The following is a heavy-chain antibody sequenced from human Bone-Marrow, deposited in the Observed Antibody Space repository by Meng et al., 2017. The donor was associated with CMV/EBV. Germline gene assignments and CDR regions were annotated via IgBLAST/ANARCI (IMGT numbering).Heavy chain of an antibody. J-gene: IGHJ6*02. Sequence: GESLKISCAASGFTFSSYEMNWVRQAPGKGLEWVSYISSSGSTIYYADSVKGRFTISRDNAKNSLYLQMNSLRAEDTAVYYCARDDIVVVPAAINTPLYYYYYGMDVWGQWNTVNV. V-gene: IGHV3-48*03. D-gene: IGHD2-2*01. CDR2: ISSSGSTI. CDR3: ARDDIVVVPAAINTPLYYYYYGMDV. CDR1: GFTFSSYE.